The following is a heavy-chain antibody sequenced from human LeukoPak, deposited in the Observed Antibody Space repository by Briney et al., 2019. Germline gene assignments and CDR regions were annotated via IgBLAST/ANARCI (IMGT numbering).Heavy chain of an antibody. CDR1: GFIFSSYA. Sequence: GGSLRLSCAASGFIFSSYAMIWVRQAPGKGLEWVSAISASGDTTFYADSVKGRFTISRDNSKNALFLQMNSLRAEDTAVYYCAKDTNGGNPRGYFDSWGQGALVTVSS. CDR3: AKDTNGGNPRGYFDS. D-gene: IGHD4-23*01. J-gene: IGHJ4*02. CDR2: ISASGDTT. V-gene: IGHV3-23*01.